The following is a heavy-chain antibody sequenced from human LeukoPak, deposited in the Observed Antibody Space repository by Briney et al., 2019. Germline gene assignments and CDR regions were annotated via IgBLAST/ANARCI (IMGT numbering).Heavy chain of an antibody. D-gene: IGHD3-10*01. CDR2: IKKDGSEK. CDR3: ARDIMVRGVSGMDV. CDR1: GFTFSRYW. J-gene: IGHJ6*04. V-gene: IGHV3-7*03. Sequence: GALRLSCAGSGFTFSRYWMRWVRQAPGKGGEGVANIKKDGSEKYYVDSVKGRFTISRDNAKNSLYLQMNSPRAEDTAVYYCARDIMVRGVSGMDVWGKGTTVTVSS.